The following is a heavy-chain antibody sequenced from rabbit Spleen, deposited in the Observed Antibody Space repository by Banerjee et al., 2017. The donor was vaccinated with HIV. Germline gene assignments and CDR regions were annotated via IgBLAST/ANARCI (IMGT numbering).Heavy chain of an antibody. V-gene: IGHV1S45*01. CDR2: INAVTGKA. CDR3: ASGYSDVVFNL. CDR1: GFSFSNKAV. D-gene: IGHD1-1*01. J-gene: IGHJ4*01. Sequence: QEQLVESGGGLVKPEGSLKLSCTASGFSFSNKAVMCWVRQAPGKGLEWIACINAVTGKAVYASWAKGRFTFSKTSSTTVTLQMTSLTVADTATYFCASGYSDVVFNLWGPGTLVTVS.